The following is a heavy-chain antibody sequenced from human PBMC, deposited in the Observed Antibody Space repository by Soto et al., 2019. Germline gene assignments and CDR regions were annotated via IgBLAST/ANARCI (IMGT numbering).Heavy chain of an antibody. V-gene: IGHV3-23*01. Sequence: PSAPLSLTCTVSGGSIISYYWSWIRQPPGKGLEWVSAISGSGGSTYYADSVKGRFTISRDNSKNTLYLQMNSLRAEDTAVYYCAKDGKPWYGYNEYFQHWGQGTLVTVSS. D-gene: IGHD5-12*01. CDR3: AKDGKPWYGYNEYFQH. CDR2: ISGSGGST. J-gene: IGHJ1*01. CDR1: GGSIISYY.